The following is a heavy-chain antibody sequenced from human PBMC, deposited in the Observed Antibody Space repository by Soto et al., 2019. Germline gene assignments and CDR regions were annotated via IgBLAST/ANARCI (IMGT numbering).Heavy chain of an antibody. J-gene: IGHJ3*01. D-gene: IGHD3-10*01. Sequence: GGSLRLSCTASGFTFGDYAMSWVRQAPGKGLEWVGFIRSKGSGGTSEYAASVKGRFTFSRDDSKSIAYLQMNSLKIEDTAVYYCTRDQPITPWGQGTMVTVSS. CDR1: GFTFGDYA. CDR2: IRSKGSGGTS. V-gene: IGHV3-49*04. CDR3: TRDQPITP.